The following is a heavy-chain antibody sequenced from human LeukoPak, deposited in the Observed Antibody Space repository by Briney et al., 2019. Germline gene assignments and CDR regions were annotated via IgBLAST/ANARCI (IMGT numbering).Heavy chain of an antibody. J-gene: IGHJ4*02. CDR1: GYTFTSYG. D-gene: IGHD6-19*01. CDR3: ARDRAYSSGRNFDY. Sequence: GASVKVSCKASGYTFTSYGISWVRQAPGQGLEWMGRINPNSGGTNYAQKFQGRVTMTRDTSISTAYMELSRLRSDDTAVYYCARDRAYSSGRNFDYWGQGTLVTVSS. CDR2: INPNSGGT. V-gene: IGHV1-2*06.